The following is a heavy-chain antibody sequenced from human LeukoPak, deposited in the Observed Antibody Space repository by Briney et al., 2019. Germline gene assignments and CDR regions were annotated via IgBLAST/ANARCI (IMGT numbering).Heavy chain of an antibody. CDR2: IYYSGST. V-gene: IGHV4-39*07. J-gene: IGHJ5*01. CDR1: GGSISSGTYY. Sequence: SETLSLTCTVSGGSISSGTYYWGWIRQPPGKGLEWIGNIYYSGSTYYNSSLKSRVTISVDTSKNQFSLRLSSVTAADTAVYYCARDMAVADDNWFDSWGQGTLVTVSS. CDR3: ARDMAVADDNWFDS. D-gene: IGHD6-19*01.